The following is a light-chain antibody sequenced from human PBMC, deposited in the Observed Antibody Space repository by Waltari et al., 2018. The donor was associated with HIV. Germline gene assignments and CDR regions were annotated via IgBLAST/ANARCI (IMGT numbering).Light chain of an antibody. CDR3: GSWDDNLSHWV. CDR1: ASNIGNNF. Sequence: QSVLTQAPSVSRPPGQRVIMSCSGSASNIGNNFVSWFQQVSGRAPRLVIYRNDRRPSVAPDRSSAAKSCSAASLAITGLQSGDEAVYFCGSWDDNLSHWVFGGGTKLTV. CDR2: RND. J-gene: IGLJ3*02. V-gene: IGLV1-47*01.